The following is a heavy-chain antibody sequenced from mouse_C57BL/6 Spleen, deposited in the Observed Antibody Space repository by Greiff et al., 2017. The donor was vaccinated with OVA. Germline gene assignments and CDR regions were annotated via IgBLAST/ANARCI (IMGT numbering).Heavy chain of an antibody. J-gene: IGHJ3*01. V-gene: IGHV5-6*01. CDR2: IRSGGSYT. CDR1: GFTFSSYG. D-gene: IGHD2-4*01. CDR3: ARRFSYDYSWFAY. Sequence: EVQGVESGGDLVKPGGSLKLSCAASGFTFSSYGVPWVRQTPDKGLEWVATIRSGGSYTYYPASVKGRFTISRDNAKYTLYLQISMLKSEDTAMYYCARRFSYDYSWFAYWGQGTLVTVSA.